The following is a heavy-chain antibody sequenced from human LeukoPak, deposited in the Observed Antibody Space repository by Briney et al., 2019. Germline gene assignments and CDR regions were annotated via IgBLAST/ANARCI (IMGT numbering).Heavy chain of an antibody. CDR3: ARGPSEVGARYFGY. J-gene: IGHJ4*02. CDR2: ISSSSSYI. D-gene: IGHD1-26*01. Sequence: GGSLRLSCAASGFTFSSYSMNWVRQAPGKGLEWVSSISSSSSYIYYADSVKGRFTISRDNAKNSLYLQMNSPRAEDMAVYYCARGPSEVGARYFGYWGQGTLVTVSS. CDR1: GFTFSSYS. V-gene: IGHV3-21*01.